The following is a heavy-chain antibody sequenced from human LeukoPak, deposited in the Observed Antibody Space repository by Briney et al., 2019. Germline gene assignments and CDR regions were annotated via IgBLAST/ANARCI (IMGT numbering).Heavy chain of an antibody. Sequence: TGGSLRLSCAASGFTFSSYWMTWVRQAPGKGLEWVANIKQDGSEKFYVDSVKGRFTISRDNAKNSLYLQMNSLRAEDTAVYYCAKDWLGVIAVAGTEYDYWGQGTLVTVSS. CDR2: IKQDGSEK. CDR1: GFTFSSYW. V-gene: IGHV3-7*01. D-gene: IGHD6-19*01. CDR3: AKDWLGVIAVAGTEYDY. J-gene: IGHJ4*02.